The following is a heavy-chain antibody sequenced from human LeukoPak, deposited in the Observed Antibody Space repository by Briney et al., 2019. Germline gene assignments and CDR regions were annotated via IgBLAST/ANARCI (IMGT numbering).Heavy chain of an antibody. CDR3: ARGPMGYSSSSSFNYYYYMDV. J-gene: IGHJ6*03. CDR2: ISSSSSTK. V-gene: IGHV3-48*04. D-gene: IGHD6-6*01. CDR1: GFTFSSYS. Sequence: GGSLRLSCAASGFTFSSYSMNWVRQAPGKGLEWVSYISSSSSTKYYADSVKGRFTISRDNAKNSLFLQMNSLRADDTAVYYCARGPMGYSSSSSFNYYYYMDVWGEGTTVTVSS.